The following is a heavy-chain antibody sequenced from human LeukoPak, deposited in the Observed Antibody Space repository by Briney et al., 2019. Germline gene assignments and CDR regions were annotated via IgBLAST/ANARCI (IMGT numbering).Heavy chain of an antibody. Sequence: GGSLRLSCAASGFTFNSYAMSWVRHAPGKGLEWVSAIGGSGGTTYYADSVKGRFTISRDNSKDTLYLQMNSLRAEDTALYYCTKRSRDSSGWFDHWGQGTLVTVSS. V-gene: IGHV3-23*01. J-gene: IGHJ5*02. CDR2: IGGSGGTT. CDR1: GFTFNSYA. D-gene: IGHD6-19*01. CDR3: TKRSRDSSGWFDH.